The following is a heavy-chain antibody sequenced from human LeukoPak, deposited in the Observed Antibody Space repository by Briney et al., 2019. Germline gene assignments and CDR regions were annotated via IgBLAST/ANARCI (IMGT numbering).Heavy chain of an antibody. Sequence: SETLSLTCAVYGGSFSGYYWSWIRQPPGKGLQWIGSIYYSGSTYYNPSLKSRVTISVDTSKNQFSLKLSSVTAADTAVYYCARRLYYYYYYMDVWGKGTTVTISS. CDR1: GGSFSGYY. CDR2: IYYSGST. J-gene: IGHJ6*03. CDR3: ARRLYYYYYYMDV. V-gene: IGHV4-34*01.